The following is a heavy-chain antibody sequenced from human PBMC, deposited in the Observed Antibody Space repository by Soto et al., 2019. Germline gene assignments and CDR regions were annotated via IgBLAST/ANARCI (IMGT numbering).Heavy chain of an antibody. V-gene: IGHV1-46*03. CDR3: ASQPYYYYYMDV. J-gene: IGHJ6*03. Sequence: GASVKVSCKASGYTFTIYYMHWVRQAPGQGLEWMGIINPSGGSTSYAQKFRGRVTMTRDTSTSTVYMELSSLRSEDTAVYYCASQPYYYYYMDVWGKGTTVTVSS. CDR2: INPSGGST. CDR1: GYTFTIYY.